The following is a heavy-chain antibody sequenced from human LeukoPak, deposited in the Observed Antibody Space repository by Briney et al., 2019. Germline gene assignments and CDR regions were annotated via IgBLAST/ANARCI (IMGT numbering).Heavy chain of an antibody. CDR1: GGSISSSSYY. CDR3: AREISSWYFRGGGFNWFDP. V-gene: IGHV4-39*07. Sequence: SETLSLTCTVSGGSISSSSYYWGWIRQPPGKGLEGIGSIYYSGSTYYNPSLKSRVTISVDTSKNQFSLKLSSVTAADTAVYYCAREISSWYFRGGGFNWFDPWGQGTLVTVSS. CDR2: IYYSGST. J-gene: IGHJ5*02. D-gene: IGHD6-13*01.